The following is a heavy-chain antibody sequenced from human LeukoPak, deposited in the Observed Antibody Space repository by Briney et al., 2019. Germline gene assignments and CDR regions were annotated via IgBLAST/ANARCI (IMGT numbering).Heavy chain of an antibody. CDR2: SYYSGST. J-gene: IGHJ3*02. D-gene: IGHD3-10*01. Sequence: SQTLSLTGTVSGGSISSGGYYWSWIRQPPGQGLEWIGYSYYSGSTYYNPSLKSRVTISVDTSKIQFSLKLSSVTAADTAVYYCARDQGGELLWFGELSHAFDIWGQGTMVTVSS. CDR1: GGSISSGGYY. V-gene: IGHV4-31*03. CDR3: ARDQGGELLWFGELSHAFDI.